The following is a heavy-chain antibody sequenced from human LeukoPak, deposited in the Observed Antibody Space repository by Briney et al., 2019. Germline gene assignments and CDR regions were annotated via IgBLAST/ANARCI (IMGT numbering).Heavy chain of an antibody. CDR2: ISYDGSNK. Sequence: GGSLRLSCAASGFTFSSYGMHWVRQAPGKGLEWVAVISYDGSNKYYADSVKGRFTISRDNSKNTLYLQMNSLRAEDTAVYYCAKGLMLDYWAREPWSPSPQ. D-gene: IGHD2-8*01. CDR1: GFTFSSYG. CDR3: AKGLMLDY. J-gene: IGHJ4*02. V-gene: IGHV3-30*18.